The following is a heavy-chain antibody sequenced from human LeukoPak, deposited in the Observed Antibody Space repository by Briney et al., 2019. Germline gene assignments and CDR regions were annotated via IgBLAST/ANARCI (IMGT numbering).Heavy chain of an antibody. CDR1: GFTFSSYA. D-gene: IGHD3-16*01. V-gene: IGHV3-23*01. Sequence: PGGSLRLSCAASGFTFSSYAMSWVRQAPGKGLEWVSVISGSDGGTYYADSVKGRFTISRDNSKNTVSLQMNSLRGEDTAVYYCAKDDAWGRYKDWGQGTLVTVSS. CDR2: ISGSDGGT. CDR3: AKDDAWGRYKD. J-gene: IGHJ1*01.